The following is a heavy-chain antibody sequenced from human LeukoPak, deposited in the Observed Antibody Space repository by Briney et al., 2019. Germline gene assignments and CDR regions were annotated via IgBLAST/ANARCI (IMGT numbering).Heavy chain of an antibody. CDR2: MSYSGST. V-gene: IGHV4-39*01. CDR3: ARFSSSHLPVY. CDR1: GGSISSSSYY. Sequence: SETVSLTCTVSGGSISSSSYYWGWLPPPPGKGLEWIGTMSYSGSTYYNSSLKSRVTISVDTSKNQFSLKLSSVTAADTAVYYCARFSSSHLPVYWGEGILVTVSS. J-gene: IGHJ4*02. D-gene: IGHD6-13*01.